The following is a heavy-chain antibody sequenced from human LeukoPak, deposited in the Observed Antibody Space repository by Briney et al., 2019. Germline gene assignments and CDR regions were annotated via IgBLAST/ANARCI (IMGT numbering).Heavy chain of an antibody. Sequence: ASVKVSCKASGYTFTSYGISWVRQAPGQGLEWMRWISAYNGNTNYAQKLQGRVTMTTDTSTSTAYMELRSLRSDDTAVYYCARSTGGSGSDYYYYGMDVWGQGTTVTVSS. D-gene: IGHD6-19*01. CDR1: GYTFTSYG. V-gene: IGHV1-18*01. CDR2: ISAYNGNT. J-gene: IGHJ6*02. CDR3: ARSTGGSGSDYYYYGMDV.